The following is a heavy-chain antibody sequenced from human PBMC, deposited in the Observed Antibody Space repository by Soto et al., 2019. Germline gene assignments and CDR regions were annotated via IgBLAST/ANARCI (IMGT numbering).Heavy chain of an antibody. D-gene: IGHD2-15*01. J-gene: IGHJ1*01. CDR2: IYSGGST. V-gene: IGHV3-66*01. CDR3: ARGSRPSLFQH. Sequence: EVQLVESGGGLVQPGGSLSLSCAASGFTVSRIYMSWVRQAPGKGLEWVSVIYSGGSTYYADCVKGRFTISRDNYKNTLYLHMNSRRAEDTAVYYCARGSRPSLFQHWGEGTLVAVSS. CDR1: GFTVSRIY.